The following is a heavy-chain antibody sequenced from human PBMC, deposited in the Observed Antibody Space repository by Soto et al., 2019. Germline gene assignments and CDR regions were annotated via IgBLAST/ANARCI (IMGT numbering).Heavy chain of an antibody. D-gene: IGHD2-15*01. Sequence: SQTLSLTCVISGDSVSSSSVAWNWVRQSPSRGLEWLGRTYYRSRWYSDFAVSVRGRIVINADTSKNQFSLQLDSVTPEDTAVYFCARSEEDSDYYYYGLDVWGQGTTVTVSS. CDR1: GDSVSSSSVA. V-gene: IGHV6-1*01. CDR2: TYYRSRWYS. J-gene: IGHJ6*02. CDR3: ARSEEDSDYYYYGLDV.